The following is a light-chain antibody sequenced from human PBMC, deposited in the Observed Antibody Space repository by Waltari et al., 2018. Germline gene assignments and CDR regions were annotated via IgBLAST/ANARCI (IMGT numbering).Light chain of an antibody. CDR2: DVS. J-gene: IGKJ3*01. Sequence: DIKMTQSPSSLSASIGDRVTITCQANQDITNYLNWYQQKPGKAPKLLIYDVSNLETGVPSRFSGSGSGTHFTLTISSLQPEDIATYYCQQYDTLPWGFTFGPGTKVDIK. CDR3: QQYDTLPWGFT. CDR1: QDITNY. V-gene: IGKV1-33*01.